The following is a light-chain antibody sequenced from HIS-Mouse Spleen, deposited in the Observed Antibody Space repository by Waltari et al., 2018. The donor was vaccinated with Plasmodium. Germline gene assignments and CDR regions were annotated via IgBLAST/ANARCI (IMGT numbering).Light chain of an antibody. V-gene: IGKV3-15*01. Sequence: EIVITKTPATLSVSPGERANNSCRASQSVSSNLAWYQQKPGQAPRHLIYGASTRATGIPARFSGSGSGTEFTLTISSLQSEDFAVYYCQQYNNWSFTFGPGTKVDIK. CDR1: QSVSSN. CDR2: GAS. CDR3: QQYNNWSFT. J-gene: IGKJ3*01.